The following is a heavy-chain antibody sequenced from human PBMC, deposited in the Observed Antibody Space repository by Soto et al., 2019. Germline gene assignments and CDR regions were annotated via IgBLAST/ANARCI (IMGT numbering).Heavy chain of an antibody. D-gene: IGHD6-19*01. V-gene: IGHV3-7*03. Sequence: PGGALRLSCTASGFPFNNYYMTWVRQASGKGLEWVASIKEDGNEKYYADSVKGRFTISRDNAKNSLSLQMNSLGAEDTAVYFCTRGAGGCNYSSAMDALCLGATVTVSS. CDR1: GFPFNNYY. CDR3: TRGAGGCNYSSAMDA. J-gene: IGHJ6*02. CDR2: IKEDGNEK.